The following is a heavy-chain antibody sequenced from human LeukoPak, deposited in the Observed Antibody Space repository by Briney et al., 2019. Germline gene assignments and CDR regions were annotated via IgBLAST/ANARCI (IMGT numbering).Heavy chain of an antibody. J-gene: IGHJ3*02. Sequence: GGSLRLSCAASGFTFSSNYMSWVRQAPGKGLEWVSVIYSGGSTYYADSVKGRFTISRDNSKNTLYLQMNSLRAEDTAVYYCAKKVGYSYGSGAFDIWGQGTMVTVSS. CDR1: GFTFSSNY. D-gene: IGHD5-18*01. V-gene: IGHV3-53*01. CDR3: AKKVGYSYGSGAFDI. CDR2: IYSGGST.